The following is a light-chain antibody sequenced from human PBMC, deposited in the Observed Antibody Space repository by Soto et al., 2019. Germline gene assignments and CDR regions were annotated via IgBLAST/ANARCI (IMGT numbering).Light chain of an antibody. Sequence: QSALTQPASVSGSPGQSITISCTGTSSDVGGYNYVSWYQQHPGKAPKLMIYEFSNRPSGVSNRFSGSKSGNTAPLTISGLQAEEEADYYWSSYTSSSTRVFGGGTKLTVL. CDR3: SSYTSSSTRV. J-gene: IGLJ2*01. CDR1: SSDVGGYNY. CDR2: EFS. V-gene: IGLV2-14*01.